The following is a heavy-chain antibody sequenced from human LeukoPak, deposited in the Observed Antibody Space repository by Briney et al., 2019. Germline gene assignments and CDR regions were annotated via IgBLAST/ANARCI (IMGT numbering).Heavy chain of an antibody. CDR1: GGSFSGYY. CDR2: INHSGST. D-gene: IGHD4-17*01. Sequence: SSETLSLTCAVYGGSFSGYYWSWIRQPPGKGLEWIGEINHSGSTNYNPSLKSRVTVSVDTSKNQFSLKLSSVTAADTAVYYCARGPYGDYVGYWGQGTLVTVSS. CDR3: ARGPYGDYVGY. J-gene: IGHJ4*02. V-gene: IGHV4-34*01.